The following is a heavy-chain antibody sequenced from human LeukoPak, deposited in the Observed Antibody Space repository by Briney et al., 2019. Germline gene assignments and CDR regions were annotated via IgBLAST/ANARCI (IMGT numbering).Heavy chain of an antibody. V-gene: IGHV1-69*04. D-gene: IGHD5-18*01. CDR3: ANHLDTAMVNTLSRYNIFDY. CDR1: GGTFSSYA. Sequence: WASVKVSCKASGGTFSSYAISWVRQAPGQGLEWMGRIIPILGIANYAQKFQGRVTITADKSTSTAYMELSSLRSEDTAVYYCANHLDTAMVNTLSRYNIFDYWGQGTLVTVSS. J-gene: IGHJ4*02. CDR2: IIPILGIA.